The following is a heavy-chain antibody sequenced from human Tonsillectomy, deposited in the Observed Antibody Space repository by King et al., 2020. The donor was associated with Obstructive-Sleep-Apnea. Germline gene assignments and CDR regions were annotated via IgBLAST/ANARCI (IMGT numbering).Heavy chain of an antibody. V-gene: IGHV3-23*04. J-gene: IGHJ4*02. CDR3: AVRYSFDY. CDR2: ISGSGGST. Sequence: VQLVESGGGLVQPGGSLRLSCAASGFTFNSYAISWVRQATGKGLEWVSGISGSGGSTYYADSVKGRFTICRDNSKNTLYLQMNSLRAEDTAVYYCAVRYSFDYWGQGTLVTVSS. D-gene: IGHD1-26*01. CDR1: GFTFNSYA.